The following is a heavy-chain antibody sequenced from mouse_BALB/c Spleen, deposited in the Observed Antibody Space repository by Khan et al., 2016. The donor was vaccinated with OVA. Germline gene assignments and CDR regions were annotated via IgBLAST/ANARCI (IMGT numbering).Heavy chain of an antibody. J-gene: IGHJ2*01. D-gene: IGHD2-10*01. CDR1: GYTFTNYW. CDR3: MRNAYFGNDFDY. Sequence: QVQLQQSGAELVKPGASVKLSCKASGYTFTNYWVHWVKQRPGQGLEWIGEISPGDGRTNNNEKFKSKATLTVDKASSTAYMQLPSPTSEDSAVYYCMRNAYFGNDFDYWGQGTTLTVSS. V-gene: IGHV1S81*02. CDR2: ISPGDGRT.